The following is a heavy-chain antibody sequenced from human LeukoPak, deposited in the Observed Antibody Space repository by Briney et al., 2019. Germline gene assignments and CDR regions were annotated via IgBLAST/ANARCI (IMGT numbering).Heavy chain of an antibody. D-gene: IGHD3-22*01. Sequence: GGSLRLSCAASGFTFSSYSTNWVRQAPGKGLEWVSSISSSSSYIYYADSVKGRFTISRDNAKNSLYLQMNSLRAEDTAVYYCARPRMGDSSGYYYVWYFDYWGQGTLVTVSS. CDR3: ARPRMGDSSGYYYVWYFDY. J-gene: IGHJ4*02. CDR2: ISSSSSYI. V-gene: IGHV3-21*01. CDR1: GFTFSSYS.